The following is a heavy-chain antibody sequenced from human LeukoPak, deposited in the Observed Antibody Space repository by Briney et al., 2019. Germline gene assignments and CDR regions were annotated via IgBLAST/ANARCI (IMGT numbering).Heavy chain of an antibody. CDR1: GGSFSGYY. J-gene: IGHJ6*02. Sequence: SETLSLTCAVYGGSFSGYYWSWIRQPPGKGLEWIGEINHSGSTNYNPSLKGRVTISVDTSKNQFSLKLSSVTAADTAVYYCARRNGDLTPYYYYGMDVWGQGTTVTVSS. V-gene: IGHV4-34*01. CDR3: ARRNGDLTPYYYYGMDV. CDR2: INHSGST. D-gene: IGHD4-17*01.